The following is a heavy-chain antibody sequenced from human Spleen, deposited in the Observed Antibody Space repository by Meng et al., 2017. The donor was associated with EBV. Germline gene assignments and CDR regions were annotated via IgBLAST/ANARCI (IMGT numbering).Heavy chain of an antibody. Sequence: QVQLQQWGAGLLKPSETLALICSVYGGSFSDYYWTWIRQPPGKGLEWIGEINHGGSTSYNPSLKSRVTISVDTSKNQFSLNLRSVTAADTAVYYCARDGGYASGTYYPIDPWGQGTLVTVSS. V-gene: IGHV4-34*01. CDR2: INHGGST. CDR3: ARDGGYASGTYYPIDP. CDR1: GGSFSDYY. J-gene: IGHJ5*02. D-gene: IGHD3-10*01.